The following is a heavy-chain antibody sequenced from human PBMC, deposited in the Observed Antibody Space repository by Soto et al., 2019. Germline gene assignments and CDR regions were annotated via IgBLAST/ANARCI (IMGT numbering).Heavy chain of an antibody. J-gene: IGHJ4*02. CDR3: ARQGGSCELGY. V-gene: IGHV4-39*01. CDR2: IYYSGST. Sequence: QLQLQESGPGLVKPSETLSLTCTVSGGSISSSSYYWGWIRQPPGKGLEWIGSIYYSGSTYYNPSLKSRVTISVDTSKNQFSLKLSSVTAADTAVYSCARQGGSCELGYWGQGTLVTVSS. D-gene: IGHD2-15*01. CDR1: GGSISSSSYY.